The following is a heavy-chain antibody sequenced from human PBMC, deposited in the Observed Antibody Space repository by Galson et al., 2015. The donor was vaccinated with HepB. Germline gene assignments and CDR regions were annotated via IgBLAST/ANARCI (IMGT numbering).Heavy chain of an antibody. CDR2: VYPDASDT. J-gene: IGHJ5*02. Sequence: QSGAEVKKPGESLKISCYDSGYNFGSSWIAWVRQMPGKGLEWMGIVYPDASDTRYSPSFEGQVTISVDKSIRTAYLQWSRLRVSDTAMYYCARGAEAGTINYFDPWGQGTLVTVSS. V-gene: IGHV5-51*01. CDR1: GYNFGSSW. CDR3: ARGAEAGTINYFDP. D-gene: IGHD6-13*01.